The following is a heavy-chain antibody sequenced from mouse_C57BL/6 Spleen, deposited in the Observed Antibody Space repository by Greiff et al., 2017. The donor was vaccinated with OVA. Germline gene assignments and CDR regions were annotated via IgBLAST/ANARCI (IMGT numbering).Heavy chain of an antibody. CDR3: TRGGPGNSYYFDY. Sequence: EVHLVESGEGLVKPGGSLKLSCAASGFTFSSYAMSWVRQTPEKRLEWVAYISSGGDYIYYADTVKGRFTISRDNARNTLYLQMSSLKSEDTAMYYCTRGGPGNSYYFDYWGEVTTLTVSS. D-gene: IGHD2-1*01. J-gene: IGHJ2*01. CDR2: ISSGGDYI. V-gene: IGHV5-9-1*02. CDR1: GFTFSSYA.